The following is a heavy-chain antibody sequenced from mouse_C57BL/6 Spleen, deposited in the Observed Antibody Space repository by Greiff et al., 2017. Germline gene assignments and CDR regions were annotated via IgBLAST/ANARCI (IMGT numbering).Heavy chain of an antibody. J-gene: IGHJ2*01. CDR3: AREAYGSRRGNYFDY. V-gene: IGHV1-82*01. CDR2: IYPGDGDT. D-gene: IGHD1-1*01. CDR1: GYAFSSSW. Sequence: QVQLQQSGPELVKPGASVKISCKASGYAFSSSWMNWVKQRPGKGLEWIGRIYPGDGDTNYNGKFKGKATLTADKSSSTAYMQLSSLTSEDSAVYFCAREAYGSRRGNYFDYWGQGTTLTVSS.